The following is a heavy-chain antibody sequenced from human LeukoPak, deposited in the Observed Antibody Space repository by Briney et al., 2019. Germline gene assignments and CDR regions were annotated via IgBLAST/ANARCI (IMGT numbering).Heavy chain of an antibody. V-gene: IGHV4-59*01. Sequence: SETLSLTCTVSGGSISSYYWSWIRQPPGKGLEWIGYIYYSGSPNYNPSLKSRVTISVDTSKNQFSLKLSSVTAADTAVYYCARGKREQQLGFAFDIWGQGTMVTVSS. CDR1: GGSISSYY. J-gene: IGHJ3*02. CDR3: ARGKREQQLGFAFDI. CDR2: IYYSGSP. D-gene: IGHD6-13*01.